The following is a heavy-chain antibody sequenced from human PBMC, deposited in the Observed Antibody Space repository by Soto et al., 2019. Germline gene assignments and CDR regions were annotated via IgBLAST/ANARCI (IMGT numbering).Heavy chain of an antibody. J-gene: IGHJ3*02. CDR2: IFSADTDT. D-gene: IGHD3-22*01. CDR3: ALRQRYYDSSGYYYVGAFDI. CDR1: GYNFDTSW. V-gene: IGHV5-51*01. Sequence: GAALKISCKASGYNFDTSWIGRVRQMPGKGLDWMGIIFSADTDTRYSPSFQGQVTLSVDKSISTAYLQWSSLKASDTAMYYCALRQRYYDSSGYYYVGAFDIWGQGTMDTVSS.